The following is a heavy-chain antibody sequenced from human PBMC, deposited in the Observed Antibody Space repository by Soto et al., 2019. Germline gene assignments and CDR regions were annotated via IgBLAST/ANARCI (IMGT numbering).Heavy chain of an antibody. Sequence: QVQLQESGPGLVKPSETLSLTCTVSGGSISTSSSYWGWIRQAPGKWLEWIASIYYSGSTNYNPSLKSRVTISVDTSRNQFSLKLSSVTAADTALYYCARLGRTDYGEPFMLYWGQGTLVTVSS. J-gene: IGHJ4*02. CDR3: ARLGRTDYGEPFMLY. V-gene: IGHV4-39*01. D-gene: IGHD4-17*01. CDR1: GGSISTSSSY. CDR2: IYYSGST.